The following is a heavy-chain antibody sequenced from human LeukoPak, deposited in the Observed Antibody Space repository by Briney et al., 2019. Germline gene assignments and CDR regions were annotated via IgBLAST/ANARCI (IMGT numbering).Heavy chain of an antibody. V-gene: IGHV3-21*01. J-gene: IGHJ4*02. CDR3: ARENHGSFDY. CDR2: ISSSSTYI. CDR1: GFSFSTYY. Sequence: GGSLRLSCAASGFSFSTYYVNWVRQAPGKGLEWVSCISSSSTYIYYADSVRDRFAISRDNAKNSLYLQMNSLRAEDTAVYYCARENHGSFDYWGQGSLVTVSS. D-gene: IGHD1-14*01.